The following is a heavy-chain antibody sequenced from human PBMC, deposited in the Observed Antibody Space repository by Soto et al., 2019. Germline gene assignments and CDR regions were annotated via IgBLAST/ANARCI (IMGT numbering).Heavy chain of an antibody. CDR3: AKDWCSGTTCYCLEN. Sequence: EVQLLESGGGLVQPGGSLRLSCAASGFTFSSYAMSWVRQAPGKGLEWVSSVSGSSGSKSYADSVKGRFTISRDNSKSRVYLQRNSLRAEDTAVYFCAKDWCSGTTCYCLENWGQGTLVTVSS. J-gene: IGHJ4*02. V-gene: IGHV3-23*01. CDR2: VSGSSGSK. CDR1: GFTFSSYA. D-gene: IGHD1-7*01.